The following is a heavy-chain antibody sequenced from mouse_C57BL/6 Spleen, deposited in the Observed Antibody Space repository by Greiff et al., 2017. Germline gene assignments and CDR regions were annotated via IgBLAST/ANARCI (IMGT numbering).Heavy chain of an antibody. CDR3: ARPRLPYWYFDV. V-gene: IGHV5-17*01. CDR2: ISSGSSTI. CDR1: GFTFSDYG. J-gene: IGHJ1*03. Sequence: EVHLVESGGGLVKPGGSLKLSCAASGFTFSDYGMHWVRQAPEKGLEWVAYISSGSSTIYYADTVKGRFTISRDNAKNTLFLQMTSLRSEDTAMYYCARPRLPYWYFDVWGTGTTVTVSS. D-gene: IGHD3-2*02.